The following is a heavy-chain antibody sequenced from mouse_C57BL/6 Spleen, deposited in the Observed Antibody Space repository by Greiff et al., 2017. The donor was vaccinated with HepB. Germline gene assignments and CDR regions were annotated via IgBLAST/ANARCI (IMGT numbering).Heavy chain of an antibody. J-gene: IGHJ2*01. CDR3: ARDYGNYVTYFDY. D-gene: IGHD2-1*01. CDR1: GFTFSSYA. Sequence: DVKLVESGGGLVKPGGSLKLSCAASGFTFSSYAMSWVRQTPEKRLEWVATISDGGSYTYYPDNVKGRFTISRDNAKNNLYLQMSHLKSEDTAMYYGARDYGNYVTYFDYWGQGTTLTVSS. CDR2: ISDGGSYT. V-gene: IGHV5-4*01.